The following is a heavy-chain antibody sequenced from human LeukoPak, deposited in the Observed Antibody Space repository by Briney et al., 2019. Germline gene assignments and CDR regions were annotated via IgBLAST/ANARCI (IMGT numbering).Heavy chain of an antibody. J-gene: IGHJ4*02. CDR1: GYSISSGYY. Sequence: SETLSLTCTVSGYSISSGYYWGWIRQPPGKGLEWIGSIYHSGSTYYNPSLKSRVTISVDTSKNQFSLKLSSVTAADTAVYYCARAWELPNFDYWGQGTLVTVSS. CDR3: ARAWELPNFDY. CDR2: IYHSGST. V-gene: IGHV4-38-2*02. D-gene: IGHD1-26*01.